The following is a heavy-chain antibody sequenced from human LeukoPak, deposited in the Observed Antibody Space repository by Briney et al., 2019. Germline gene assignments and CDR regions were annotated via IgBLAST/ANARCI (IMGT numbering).Heavy chain of an antibody. CDR2: IYSGGST. CDR1: GFPCSDYY. Sequence: PGGSLRLSCAASGFPCSDYYMSWVRQAPGKGLEWVSVIYSGGSTDYADSVKGRFTISRDISNNTLSLQMSSLRAKDTAVYFRAGGTNFWSGYSFDSWGQGTLVTVSS. V-gene: IGHV3-53*01. CDR3: AGGTNFWSGYSFDS. D-gene: IGHD3-3*01. J-gene: IGHJ4*02.